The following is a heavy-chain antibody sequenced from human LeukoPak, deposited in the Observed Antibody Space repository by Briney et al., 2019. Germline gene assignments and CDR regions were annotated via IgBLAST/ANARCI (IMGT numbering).Heavy chain of an antibody. J-gene: IGHJ4*02. D-gene: IGHD5-12*01. Sequence: PGRSLRLSCAASGFTFSSYGMHWVRQAPGKGLEWVAVIWYDGSNKYYANSVKGRFTISRDNSKNTLYLQMNSLRAEDTAVYYCASDVDIVATMGYWGQGTLVTVSS. CDR1: GFTFSSYG. V-gene: IGHV3-33*01. CDR3: ASDVDIVATMGY. CDR2: IWYDGSNK.